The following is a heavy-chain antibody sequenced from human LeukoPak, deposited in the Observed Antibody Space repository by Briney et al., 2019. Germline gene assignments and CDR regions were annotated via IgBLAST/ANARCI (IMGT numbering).Heavy chain of an antibody. Sequence: PGGSLRLSCAASGFTFSSYAMHWVRQAPGKGLEYVSAISSNGGSTYYANSVKGRFTISRDNPKNTLYLQMGSLRAEDMAVYYCARVVPAAMSLGEYFDYWGQGTLVTVSS. J-gene: IGHJ4*02. V-gene: IGHV3-64*01. CDR1: GFTFSSYA. CDR2: ISSNGGST. D-gene: IGHD2-2*01. CDR3: ARVVPAAMSLGEYFDY.